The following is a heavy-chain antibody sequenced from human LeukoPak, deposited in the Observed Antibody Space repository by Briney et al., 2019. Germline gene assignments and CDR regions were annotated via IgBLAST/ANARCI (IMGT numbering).Heavy chain of an antibody. Sequence: PGGSLRLSCTASGFTFRSFGFHWVRQAPGKGLEWVAIIYYDGSNKYYADSVKGRLTISRDNSKNTLYLQMNSLRAEDTAVYYCARVGRDCSGGSCYPPDYWGQGTLVTVSS. CDR1: GFTFRSFG. D-gene: IGHD2-15*01. CDR2: IYYDGSNK. V-gene: IGHV3-33*01. CDR3: ARVGRDCSGGSCYPPDY. J-gene: IGHJ4*02.